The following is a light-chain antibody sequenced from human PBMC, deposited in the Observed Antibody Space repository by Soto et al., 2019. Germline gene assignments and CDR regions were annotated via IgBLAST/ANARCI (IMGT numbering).Light chain of an antibody. CDR2: DSV. CDR3: QSYDITLSTVV. J-gene: IGLJ2*01. Sequence: QSVLPQPPSVSGAPGQRVTISCTGSSFNIVAGFAVHWYQQLPGRGPKLLIFDSVNRPSGVPDRFSGSKSGSSASLAITGLLPEDEAVYHCQSYDITLSTVVFGAGTKVTVL. V-gene: IGLV1-40*01. CDR1: SFNIVAGFA.